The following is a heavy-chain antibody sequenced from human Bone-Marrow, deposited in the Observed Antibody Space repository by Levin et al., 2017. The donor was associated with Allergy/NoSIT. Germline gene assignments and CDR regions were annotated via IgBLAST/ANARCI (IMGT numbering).Heavy chain of an antibody. J-gene: IGHJ4*02. V-gene: IGHV1-2*02. CDR3: AREYISSWFDY. Sequence: GESLKISCKTSGYTFTGNYMHWVRQAPGQGLEWMGWINPNSGGTNYAQKFQDRVTVTRDTSISTVYMELSRLRSDDTAVYYCAREYISSWFDYWGQGTLVTVPS. CDR2: INPNSGGT. D-gene: IGHD6-13*01. CDR1: GYTFTGNY.